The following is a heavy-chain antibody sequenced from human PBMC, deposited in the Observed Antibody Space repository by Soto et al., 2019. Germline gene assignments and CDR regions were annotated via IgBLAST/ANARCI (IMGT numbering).Heavy chain of an antibody. Sequence: EVQLVESGGGLVQPGGSLRLSCAASGFTVSDYWLSWVRQSPVKGLEWVANMSPDGRKRYYLDSLKGRFTISRDNAKNSLYLQVNRLSAEDTAVYFCSRDPLAFHIGGHWGQGTLVTVSS. CDR2: MSPDGRKR. CDR1: GFTVSDYW. V-gene: IGHV3-7*01. CDR3: SRDPLAFHIGGH. J-gene: IGHJ4*02. D-gene: IGHD3-3*02.